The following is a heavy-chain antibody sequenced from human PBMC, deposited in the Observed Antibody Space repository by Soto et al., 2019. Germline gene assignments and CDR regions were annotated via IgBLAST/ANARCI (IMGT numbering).Heavy chain of an antibody. V-gene: IGHV4-59*08. D-gene: IGHD6-13*01. CDR3: ASAGYSTSRNWDWFDP. CDR1: GGSISSYF. Sequence: PSETLSLTCTVSGGSISSYFWSWIRQPPAKGLEWIAYIYYSGSTNYNPSLTSRVTISVATSKNQFSLKLSSVTAADTAVYYCASAGYSTSRNWDWFDPWGQGTLVTVSS. J-gene: IGHJ5*02. CDR2: IYYSGST.